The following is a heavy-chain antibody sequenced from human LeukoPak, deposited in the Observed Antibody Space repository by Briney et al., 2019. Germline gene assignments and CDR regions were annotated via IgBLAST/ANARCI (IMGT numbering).Heavy chain of an antibody. D-gene: IGHD1-26*01. J-gene: IGHJ6*03. CDR2: IIPILGTT. V-gene: IGHV1-69*13. CDR1: GGTFSSYA. Sequence: ASVKVSCKASGGTFSSYAISWVRQAPGQGLEWMGGIIPILGTTNYAQKFQGRVTITADEPTSTAYMELSSLRSEDTAVYYCARSYRSYYYYMDVWGKGTTVTISS. CDR3: ARSYRSYYYYMDV.